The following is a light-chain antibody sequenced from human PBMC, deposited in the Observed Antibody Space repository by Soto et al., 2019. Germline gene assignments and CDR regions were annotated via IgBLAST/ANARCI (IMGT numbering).Light chain of an antibody. V-gene: IGLV2-8*01. CDR3: SSYAGSNSFV. Sequence: QSALTQPPSASGSPGQSVTISCTGTSSDVGGYNYVSWYQQHPGKAPKLLIYKVTKRPSGVLDRFSGSKSGNTASLTVSGLQAEDEADYYCSSYAGSNSFVFGTGTKVTVL. CDR1: SSDVGGYNY. CDR2: KVT. J-gene: IGLJ1*01.